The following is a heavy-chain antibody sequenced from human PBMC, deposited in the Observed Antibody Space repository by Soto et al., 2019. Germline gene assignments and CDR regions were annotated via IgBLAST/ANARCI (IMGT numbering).Heavy chain of an antibody. D-gene: IGHD6-13*01. CDR3: ARGLGIAAPFDP. CDR2: INHSGST. CDR1: GGSFSGYY. V-gene: IGHV4-34*01. J-gene: IGHJ5*02. Sequence: SETLSLTCAVYGGSFSGYYWSWIRQPPGKGLEWIGEINHSGSTNYNPSLKSRVTISVDTSKNQFSLELSSVTAADTAVYYCARGLGIAAPFDPWGQGTLVTVSS.